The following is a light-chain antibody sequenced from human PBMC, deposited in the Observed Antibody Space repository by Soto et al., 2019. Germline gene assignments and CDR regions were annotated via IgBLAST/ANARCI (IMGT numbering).Light chain of an antibody. CDR1: SSDVGDYDY. CDR2: DVS. J-gene: IGLJ1*01. V-gene: IGLV2-14*03. Sequence: QSALTQPASVAGSPGQSITISCTGTSSDVGDYDYVSWYRQQPGKAPKLLIYDVSNRPSEIYNRFSGSKSANTASLTISGLQAEDEADYYCSSYTGSSTLYVFGTGTKLTVL. CDR3: SSYTGSSTLYV.